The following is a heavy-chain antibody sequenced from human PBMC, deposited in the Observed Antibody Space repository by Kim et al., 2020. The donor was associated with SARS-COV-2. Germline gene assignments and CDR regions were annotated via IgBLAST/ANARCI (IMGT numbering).Heavy chain of an antibody. CDR3: ARGMGNFSGY. D-gene: IGHD3-3*01. CDR2: IGGSGDNT. J-gene: IGHJ4*02. V-gene: IGHV3-23*01. CDR1: GFTFSSFG. Sequence: GGSLRLSCAASGFTFSSFGMSWVRQAPGKGLEWVSGIGGSGDNTFYADSVKGRFTISRDNSKDTLYLQMNGLRAEDTAVYYCARGMGNFSGYCGQGTLVT.